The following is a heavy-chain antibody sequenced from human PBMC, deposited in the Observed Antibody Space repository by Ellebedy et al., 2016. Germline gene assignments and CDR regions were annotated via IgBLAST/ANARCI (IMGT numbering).Heavy chain of an antibody. J-gene: IGHJ5*02. CDR1: GFSLTTTDTG. CDR3: ARVSRYSDQRGDYYARFDP. CDR2: IYWDDNK. Sequence: SGPTLVXPTRILRLTCSFSGFSLTTTDTGVAWIRQPPGEALEWLTSIYWDDNKFYRPSLKNRLTITKDTARNRVLLTMTKVDPMDTATYYCARVSRYSDQRGDYYARFDPWGPGTLVTVSS. V-gene: IGHV2-5*02. D-gene: IGHD3-3*01.